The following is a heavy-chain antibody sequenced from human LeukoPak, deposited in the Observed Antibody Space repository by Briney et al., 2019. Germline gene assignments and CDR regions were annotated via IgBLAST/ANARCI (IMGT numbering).Heavy chain of an antibody. Sequence: SETLSLTCAVYGGSSSGYYWSWIRQPPGKGLEWIGEINHSGSTNYNPSLKSRVTISVDTSKNQFSLKLSSVTAADTAVYYCARDGDNCSGGSCYLSWGQGTLVTVSS. D-gene: IGHD2-15*01. CDR2: INHSGST. V-gene: IGHV4-34*01. CDR1: GGSSSGYY. J-gene: IGHJ4*02. CDR3: ARDGDNCSGGSCYLS.